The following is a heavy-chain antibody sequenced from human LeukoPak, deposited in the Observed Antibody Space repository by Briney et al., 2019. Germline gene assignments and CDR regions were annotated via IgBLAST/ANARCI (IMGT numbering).Heavy chain of an antibody. J-gene: IGHJ3*02. CDR2: LYYGVSA. V-gene: IGHV4-39*01. CDR3: ARHFGPNVGDAFDI. Sequence: PSETLSLTCTVSGGPISGSTYYWGWIRQPPGMGLEWIVSLYYGVSAYYNPSLKTRVAISVDTSKNQFSLRLNSVTAADTAVYYCARHFGPNVGDAFDIWGQGTIVTVSS. D-gene: IGHD4/OR15-4a*01. CDR1: GGPISGSTYY.